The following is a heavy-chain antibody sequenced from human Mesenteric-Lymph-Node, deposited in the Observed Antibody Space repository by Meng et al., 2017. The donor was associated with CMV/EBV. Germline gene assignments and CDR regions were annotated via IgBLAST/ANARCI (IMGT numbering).Heavy chain of an antibody. J-gene: IGHJ3*02. V-gene: IGHV4-38-2*02. D-gene: IGHD2-2*02. CDR1: GYSISSGYY. Sequence: GSLRLSCTVSGYSISSGYYWGWIRQPPGKGLEWIGSIYHSGSTYYNPSLKSRVTISVDTSKNQFSLKLSSVTAADTAVYYCARKAYCSSTSCYIYPVADAFDIWGQGTMVTVSS. CDR2: IYHSGST. CDR3: ARKAYCSSTSCYIYPVADAFDI.